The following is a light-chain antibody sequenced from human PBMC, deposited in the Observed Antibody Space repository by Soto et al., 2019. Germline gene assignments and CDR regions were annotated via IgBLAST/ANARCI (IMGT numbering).Light chain of an antibody. Sequence: DIQMTQSPSTLSASVGDRVTITCLASQSISSWLAWYQQKPGKAPKILIYDASNLESGVPSRFSGSGSGTEFTLTISSLQPDDFATYYCQEYNSYSWTFGQGTQVEI. J-gene: IGKJ1*01. CDR2: DAS. CDR3: QEYNSYSWT. V-gene: IGKV1-5*01. CDR1: QSISSW.